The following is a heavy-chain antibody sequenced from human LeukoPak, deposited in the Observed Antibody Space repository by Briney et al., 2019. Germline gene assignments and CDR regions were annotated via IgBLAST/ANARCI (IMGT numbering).Heavy chain of an antibody. V-gene: IGHV4-34*01. CDR3: ARGRMVRGMEWFDP. J-gene: IGHJ5*02. CDR1: GGSFSGYY. Sequence: SETLSLTCAVYGGSFSGYYWSWIRQPPGKGLEWIGEINHSGSTNYNPSLKSRVTISVDTSKNQFSLKLSSVTAADTAVYYCARGRMVRGMEWFDPWGQGTLVTVSS. CDR2: INHSGST. D-gene: IGHD3-10*01.